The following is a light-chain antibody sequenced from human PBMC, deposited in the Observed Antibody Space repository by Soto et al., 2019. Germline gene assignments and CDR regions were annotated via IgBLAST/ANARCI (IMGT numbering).Light chain of an antibody. V-gene: IGLV2-14*01. J-gene: IGLJ2*01. Sequence: QSALTQPASVSGSPGQSITISCTGTSGDVGGYNYVSWYQQHPGKAPKLVIYDVSNRPLGISNRFSGSKSGTTASLTISGLQAEDEAFYYCSSYTNTNTLETVVFGGGTKVTVL. CDR1: SGDVGGYNY. CDR3: SSYTNTNTLETVV. CDR2: DVS.